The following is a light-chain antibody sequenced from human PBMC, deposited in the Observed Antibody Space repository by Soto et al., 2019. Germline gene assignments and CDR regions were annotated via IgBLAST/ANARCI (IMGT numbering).Light chain of an antibody. J-gene: IGLJ1*01. CDR2: EGN. CDR3: CSYAGFSSFV. Sequence: QSVLTQPASVSGSPGQSITISCTGTSSDVGGYNFVSWYRQYSGEVPKLIIFEGNKRPSGVSDRFSASKSGNTASLTISGLQAEEQADYYCCSYAGFSSFVFGAGTKVTVL. CDR1: SSDVGGYNF. V-gene: IGLV2-23*03.